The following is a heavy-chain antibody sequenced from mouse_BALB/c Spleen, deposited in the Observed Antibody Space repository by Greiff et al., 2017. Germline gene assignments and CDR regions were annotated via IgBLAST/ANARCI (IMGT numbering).Heavy chain of an antibody. CDR3: ARSLWYFDY. J-gene: IGHJ2*01. V-gene: IGHV2-6-7*01. CDR1: GFSLTRYG. Sequence: VQGVESGPGLVAPSQSLSITCTVSGFSLTRYGVNWVRQPPGKGLEWLGMIWGDGSTDYNSALKSRLSISKDNSKSQVFLKMNSLQTDDTARYYCARSLWYFDYWGQGTTLTVSS. CDR2: IWGDGST. D-gene: IGHD1-1*02.